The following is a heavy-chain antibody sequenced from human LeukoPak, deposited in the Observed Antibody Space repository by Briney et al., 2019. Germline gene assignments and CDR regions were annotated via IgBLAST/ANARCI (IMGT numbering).Heavy chain of an antibody. J-gene: IGHJ3*02. CDR1: GYTFTGYY. V-gene: IGHV1-2*06. CDR2: INPSSGGT. Sequence: ASVKVSCKASGYTFTGYYMHWVRQAPGQGLEWMGRINPSSGGTNYAQKFQGRVTMTRDASISTAYMELSRLRSEDTAVYYCASTMWIQLWPIHDAFDIWGQGTMVTVSS. CDR3: ASTMWIQLWPIHDAFDI. D-gene: IGHD5-18*01.